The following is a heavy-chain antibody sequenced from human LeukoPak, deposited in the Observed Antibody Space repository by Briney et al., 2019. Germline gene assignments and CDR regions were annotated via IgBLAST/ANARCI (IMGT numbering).Heavy chain of an antibody. CDR2: ISDSGGSK. CDR1: GCTFSNYS. D-gene: IGHD6-13*01. Sequence: GSLRLSCAASGCTFSNYSMSWVRQAPGKGLEWVSLISDSGGSKYYADFMKGRSTISRDNSNKSLLLQMTNLRVEDTAVYYGAKRDPQLNAFNIWGQGTMGTVSS. CDR3: AKRDPQLNAFNI. J-gene: IGHJ3*02. V-gene: IGHV3-23*01.